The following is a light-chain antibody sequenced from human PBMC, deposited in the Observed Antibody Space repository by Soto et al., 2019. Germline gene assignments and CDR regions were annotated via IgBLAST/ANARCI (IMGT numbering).Light chain of an antibody. CDR2: DAS. Sequence: ESVWTQSPGTLSVSHGERATLSCRASQSVASSHLAWYRQKPGQTPRLLIYDASSRATGIPDRISGSGSGTDFTLTISRLEPEDFAVYYCQQYSSPWTFGQGTKVDIK. CDR3: QQYSSPWT. J-gene: IGKJ1*01. CDR1: QSVASSH. V-gene: IGKV3-20*01.